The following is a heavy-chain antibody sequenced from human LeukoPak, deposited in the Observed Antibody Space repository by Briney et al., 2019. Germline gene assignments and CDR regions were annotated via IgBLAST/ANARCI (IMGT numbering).Heavy chain of an antibody. CDR3: ARGHCSTTSCPYYWYMDV. V-gene: IGHV1-2*02. J-gene: IGHJ6*03. CDR2: INPNSGGT. D-gene: IGHD2-2*01. Sequence: ASVKVSCKASGYTFTGYYMHWVRQASGQGLEWMGWINPNSGGTNYAQKFQGRVTMTRDTSISTAYMELSRLRSDDTAVYYCARGHCSTTSCPYYWYMDVWGRGTTVTVSS. CDR1: GYTFTGYY.